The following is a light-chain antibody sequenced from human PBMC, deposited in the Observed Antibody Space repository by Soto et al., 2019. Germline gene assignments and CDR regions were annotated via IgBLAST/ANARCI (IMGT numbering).Light chain of an antibody. Sequence: DIQMTQSPSTLSASVGDRVTITCRASQSISTWLAWYQQKPGKAPKLLIYKASSLESGVPSRCSGSVSGTEFTLTISSLQPDDFETYYCQVYNSLSAFTFGPGPKVEIK. CDR3: QVYNSLSAFT. J-gene: IGKJ3*01. CDR1: QSISTW. V-gene: IGKV1-5*03. CDR2: KAS.